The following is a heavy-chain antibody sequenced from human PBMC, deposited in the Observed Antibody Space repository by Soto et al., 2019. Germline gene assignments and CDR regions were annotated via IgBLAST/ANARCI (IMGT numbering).Heavy chain of an antibody. CDR3: TTGSVEGV. Sequence: ELQLVESGGGLVKPGGSLRLSCAASGFSFSNAWMNWVRQAPGKGLEWVGRIKRKIDGEATDYAAPVKGRFTVLRDDSKRALYLQMNSLKGDDTAVYYCTTGSVEGVWGQGTTVTVS. CDR2: IKRKIDGEAT. J-gene: IGHJ6*02. D-gene: IGHD2-15*01. V-gene: IGHV3-15*07. CDR1: GFSFSNAW.